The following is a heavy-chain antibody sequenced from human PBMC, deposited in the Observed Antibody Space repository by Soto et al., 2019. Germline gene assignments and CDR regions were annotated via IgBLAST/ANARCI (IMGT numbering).Heavy chain of an antibody. V-gene: IGHV3-48*02. J-gene: IGHJ4*02. CDR1: GFRFSIYS. Sequence: EVQLVESGGNLVQPGGSLRLSCAASGFRFSIYSMNWVRQAPGKGLEWSAYITSDTKTIKYADSVRGRFTISRDNGKNSVYLQMNSLRDEDTAVYYCARSEEGHFDYWGQGTVVTVSA. CDR2: ITSDTKTI. CDR3: ARSEEGHFDY.